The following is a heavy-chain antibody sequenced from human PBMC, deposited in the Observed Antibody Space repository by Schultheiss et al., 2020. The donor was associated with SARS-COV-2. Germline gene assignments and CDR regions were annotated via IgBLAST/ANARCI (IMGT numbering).Heavy chain of an antibody. V-gene: IGHV3-20*04. J-gene: IGHJ3*02. Sequence: GESLKISCAASGFTFDDYGMSWVRQAPGKGLEWVSGINWNGGSTGYADSVKGRFTISRDNAKNSLYLQMNSLRAEDTALYYCAREGCSGGSCYSNNAFDIWGQGTMVTVSS. CDR2: INWNGGST. CDR3: AREGCSGGSCYSNNAFDI. CDR1: GFTFDDYG. D-gene: IGHD2-15*01.